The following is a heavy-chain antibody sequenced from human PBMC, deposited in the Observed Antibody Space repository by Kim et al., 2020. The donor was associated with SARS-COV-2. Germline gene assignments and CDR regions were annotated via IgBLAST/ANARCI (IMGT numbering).Heavy chain of an antibody. Sequence: GETKYAEKFQGKASMTRDRSTNTAYVELYSLSFDDTAVYYCARDSDPDYWGQGTLVTVSS. V-gene: IGHV1-2*02. CDR2: GET. J-gene: IGHJ4*02. CDR3: ARDSDPDY.